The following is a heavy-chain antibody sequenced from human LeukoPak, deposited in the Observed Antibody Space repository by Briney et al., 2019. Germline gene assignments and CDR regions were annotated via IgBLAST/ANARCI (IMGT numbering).Heavy chain of an antibody. D-gene: IGHD4-11*01. V-gene: IGHV4-59*01. Sequence: SSETLSLTCTVSGGSISSYYWTWIRQPPGKGLEWFGYIYYTGSTDYNPSLKSRVTMSLDTSKNRFSLKLSSVTAADTAVYYCARGLHHWYFDLWGRGTLVTVSS. CDR3: ARGLHHWYFDL. CDR2: IYYTGST. CDR1: GGSISSYY. J-gene: IGHJ2*01.